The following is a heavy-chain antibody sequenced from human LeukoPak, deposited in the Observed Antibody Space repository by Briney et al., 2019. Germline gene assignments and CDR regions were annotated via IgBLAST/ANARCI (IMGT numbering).Heavy chain of an antibody. D-gene: IGHD1-26*01. V-gene: IGHV3-9*01. J-gene: IGHJ3*02. Sequence: GGSLRLSCAASGFTFDDYAMHWVRQAPGKGLEWVSGISWNSGSIGYADSVKGRFTISRDNAKNTLYLQMNSLRAEDTAVYYCATSIVGATTGAFDIWGQGTMVTVSS. CDR3: ATSIVGATTGAFDI. CDR1: GFTFDDYA. CDR2: ISWNSGSI.